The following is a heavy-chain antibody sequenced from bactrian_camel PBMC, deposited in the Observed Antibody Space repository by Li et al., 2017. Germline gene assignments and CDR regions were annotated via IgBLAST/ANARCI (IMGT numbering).Heavy chain of an antibody. J-gene: IGHJ4*01. CDR2: IATTGAYT. CDR3: AADGGRCWGKLAYAY. V-gene: IGHV3S40*01. CDR1: GFTFSTYP. D-gene: IGHD5*01. Sequence: VQLVESGGGLVQPGGSLRLSCAASGFTFSTYPMTWVRQAPGKGLEWVSTIATTGAYTYYADSVKGRFTSSRDNAKNTVHLQMNGLKPEDTAMYYCAADGGRCWGKLAYAYWGQGTQVTVS.